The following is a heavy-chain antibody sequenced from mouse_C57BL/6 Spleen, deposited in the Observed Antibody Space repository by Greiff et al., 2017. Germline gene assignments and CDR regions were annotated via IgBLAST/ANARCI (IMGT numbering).Heavy chain of an antibody. V-gene: IGHV1-69*01. CDR2: IDPSDSYT. J-gene: IGHJ3*01. Sequence: QVQLKQPGAELVMPGASVKLSCKASGYTFTSYWMHWVKQRPGQGLEWIGEIDPSDSYTNYNQKFKGKSTLTVDKSSSTAYMQLSSLTSEDSAVYYCARWDYDEGAWFAYWGQGTLVTVSA. D-gene: IGHD2-4*01. CDR1: GYTFTSYW. CDR3: ARWDYDEGAWFAY.